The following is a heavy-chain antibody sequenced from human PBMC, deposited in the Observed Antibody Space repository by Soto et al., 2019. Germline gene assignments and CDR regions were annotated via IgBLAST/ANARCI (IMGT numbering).Heavy chain of an antibody. V-gene: IGHV4-59*01. Sequence: QVQLQESGPGLVKPSETLSLTCTVSGGSISSYSWSWIRQPPGKGLEWIGYIYYSGSTNYNPSLKSRVTISVDTSRNQFSLKLSSVTAADTAVYYCARRYGGNFDYWGPGTLVTVSS. CDR3: ARRYGGNFDY. J-gene: IGHJ4*02. D-gene: IGHD3-16*01. CDR2: IYYSGST. CDR1: GGSISSYS.